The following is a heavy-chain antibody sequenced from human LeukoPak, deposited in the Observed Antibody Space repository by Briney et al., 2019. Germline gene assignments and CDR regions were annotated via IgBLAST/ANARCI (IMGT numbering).Heavy chain of an antibody. D-gene: IGHD1-26*01. J-gene: IGHJ4*02. Sequence: GGSLRLSCAASGFTFSSYGMHWVRQAPGKGLEWVAVIWYDGSNKYYADSVKGRFTISRDNSKNTLYLQMNSLRAEDTAVYYCAKERSGSYRFFDYWGQGTLVTVSS. CDR3: AKERSGSYRFFDY. CDR1: GFTFSSYG. CDR2: IWYDGSNK. V-gene: IGHV3-33*06.